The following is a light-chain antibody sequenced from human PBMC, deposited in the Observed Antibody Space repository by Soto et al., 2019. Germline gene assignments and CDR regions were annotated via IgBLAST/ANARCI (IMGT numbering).Light chain of an antibody. CDR3: CSYAGSYTLQV. CDR2: DVS. V-gene: IGLV2-11*01. CDR1: SSDVGGYNY. J-gene: IGLJ2*01. Sequence: QSALTQPRSVSGSPGQSVTISCTGTSSDVGGYNYVSWYQQHPGKAPKLMIYDVSKRPSGVPDRFSGSKSGNTASLTISGLQAEDGADYYCCSYAGSYTLQVFGGGTKLTVL.